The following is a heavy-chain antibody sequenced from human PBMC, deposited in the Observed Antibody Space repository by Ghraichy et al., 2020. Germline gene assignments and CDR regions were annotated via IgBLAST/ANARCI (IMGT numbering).Heavy chain of an antibody. CDR1: GFTFSSYS. CDR3: ARKVGIRKSYYYYMDV. D-gene: IGHD1-26*01. CDR2: ISSSSSYI. V-gene: IGHV3-21*01. J-gene: IGHJ6*03. Sequence: GESLNISCAASGFTFSSYSMNWVRQAPGKGLEWVSSISSSSSYIYYADSVKGRFTISRDNAKNSLYLQMNSLRAEDTAVYYCARKVGIRKSYYYYMDVWGKGTTVTVSS.